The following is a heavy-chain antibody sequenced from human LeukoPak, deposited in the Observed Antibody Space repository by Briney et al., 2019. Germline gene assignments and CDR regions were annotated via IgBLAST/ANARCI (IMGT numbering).Heavy chain of an antibody. CDR1: GFTFSDYY. Sequence: PGGSLRLSCAASGFTFSDYYMSWIRQAPGKGLEWISYISSSGSTIYYADSVKGRFTISRDNAKNSPYLQMNSLRAEDTAVYYCARDRLSPGGEGDFDYWGQGTLVTVSS. CDR2: ISSSGSTI. CDR3: ARDRLSPGGEGDFDY. D-gene: IGHD6-25*01. V-gene: IGHV3-11*04. J-gene: IGHJ4*02.